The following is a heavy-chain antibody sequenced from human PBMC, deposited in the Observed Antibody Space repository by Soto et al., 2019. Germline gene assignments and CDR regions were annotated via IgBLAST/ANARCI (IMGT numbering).Heavy chain of an antibody. D-gene: IGHD6-19*01. J-gene: IGHJ4*02. CDR3: VSQVAGSSDLDY. CDR1: GGTFSSYT. V-gene: IGHV1-69*02. CDR2: IIPILGIA. Sequence: QVQLVQSGAEVKKPGSSVKVSCKASGGTFSSYTISWVRQAPGQGLEWMGRIIPILGIANYAQKFQGRVTITADKSTSTAYMELSSLRSEDTAVYYCVSQVAGSSDLDYWGQGTLVTVSS.